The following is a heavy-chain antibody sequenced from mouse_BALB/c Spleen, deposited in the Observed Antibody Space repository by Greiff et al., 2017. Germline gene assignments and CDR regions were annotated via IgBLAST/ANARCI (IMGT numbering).Heavy chain of an antibody. Sequence: DVKLVESGGGLVQPGGSLKLSCAASGFTFSSYGMSWVRQTPDKRLELVATINSNGGSTYYPDSVKGRFTISRDNAKNTLYLQMSSLKSEDTAMYYCARSTMITWYFDVWGAGTTVTVSS. CDR3: ARSTMITWYFDV. J-gene: IGHJ1*01. V-gene: IGHV5-6-3*01. CDR1: GFTFSSYG. CDR2: INSNGGST. D-gene: IGHD2-4*01.